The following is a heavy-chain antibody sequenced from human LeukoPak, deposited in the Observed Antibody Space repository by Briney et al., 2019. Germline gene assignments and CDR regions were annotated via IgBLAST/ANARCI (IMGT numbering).Heavy chain of an antibody. CDR1: GFTFSSYG. D-gene: IGHD5-12*01. CDR3: AKGANSGYDLDY. V-gene: IGHV3-30*18. Sequence: GGSLRLSCAASGFTFSSYGMHWVRQAPGKGLGWVAVISYDGSNKYYADSVKGRFTISRDNSKNTLYLQMNSLRAEDTAVYYCAKGANSGYDLDYWGQGTLVTVSS. CDR2: ISYDGSNK. J-gene: IGHJ4*02.